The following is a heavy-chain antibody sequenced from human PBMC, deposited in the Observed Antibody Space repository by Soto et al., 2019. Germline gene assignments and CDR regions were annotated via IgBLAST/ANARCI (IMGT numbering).Heavy chain of an antibody. CDR3: ARHSLYGGPFDA. Sequence: QLQLQESGPGLVKPSETLSLTCTVSGVSISRYSYYCGWIRQPPGKGLDWIGSIYYSGNTNYNPSLKSRVTIFVDTPKNQVSLRLTSVTAADTAVYYCARHSLYGGPFDAWGQGTLVTVSS. CDR2: IYYSGNT. CDR1: GVSISRYSYY. D-gene: IGHD3-10*01. J-gene: IGHJ5*02. V-gene: IGHV4-39*01.